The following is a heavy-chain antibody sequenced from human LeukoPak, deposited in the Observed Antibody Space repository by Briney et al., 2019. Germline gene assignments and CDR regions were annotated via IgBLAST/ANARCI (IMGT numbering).Heavy chain of an antibody. CDR2: IYYSGST. V-gene: IGHV4-39*07. CDR3: ARDEYYYDSSGLAPFDP. J-gene: IGHJ5*02. D-gene: IGHD3-22*01. Sequence: SETLSLTCTVSGGSISSSSYYWGWIRQPPGKGLEWIGSIYYSGSTYYNPSLKSRDTISVDTSKNQFSLKLSSVTAADTAVYYCARDEYYYDSSGLAPFDPWGQGTLVTVSS. CDR1: GGSISSSSYY.